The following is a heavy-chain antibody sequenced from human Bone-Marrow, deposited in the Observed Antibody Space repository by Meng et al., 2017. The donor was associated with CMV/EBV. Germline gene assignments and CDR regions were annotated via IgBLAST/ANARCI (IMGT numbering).Heavy chain of an antibody. V-gene: IGHV3-30*02. CDR3: AKRGYCSSTSCPRYWYFDL. D-gene: IGHD2-2*01. CDR2: IRYDGSNK. CDR1: FSSDG. Sequence: FSSDGRHWVRQAPGKGLEWVAFIRYDGSNKYYADSVKGRFTISRDNSKNTLYLQMNSLRAEDTAVYYCAKRGYCSSTSCPRYWYFDLWGRGTLVTVSS. J-gene: IGHJ2*01.